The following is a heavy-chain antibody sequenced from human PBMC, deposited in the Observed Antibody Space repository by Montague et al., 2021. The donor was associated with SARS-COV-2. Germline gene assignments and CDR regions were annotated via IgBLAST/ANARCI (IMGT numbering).Heavy chain of an antibody. CDR2: VYYNGNT. CDR3: ARLGLLPYYFDV. D-gene: IGHD3/OR15-3a*01. Sequence: SQTLSLTCTVSHFSITSYYLSWVRQPPGKGLEWIGNVYYNGNTYYNSSLKSRVTMSADTSKNQFFLRVTSVTAADTAMYYCARLGLLPYYFDVWGRGALVTVSS. J-gene: IGHJ2*01. CDR1: HFSITSYY. V-gene: IGHV4-59*08.